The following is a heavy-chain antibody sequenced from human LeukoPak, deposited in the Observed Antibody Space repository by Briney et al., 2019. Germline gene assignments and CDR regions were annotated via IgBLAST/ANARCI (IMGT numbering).Heavy chain of an antibody. Sequence: ASVKVSCKTSGYSFTDYYMHWVRQAPGQGLEWMGWINPNSGGTSSAQKFQGRVTMTRDTSITTVYMEVNWLTSDDTAMYYCARADRLHGGPYLIGPWGQETPVTVSS. CDR1: GYSFTDYY. V-gene: IGHV1-2*02. J-gene: IGHJ5*02. D-gene: IGHD3-16*01. CDR3: ARADRLHGGPYLIGP. CDR2: INPNSGGT.